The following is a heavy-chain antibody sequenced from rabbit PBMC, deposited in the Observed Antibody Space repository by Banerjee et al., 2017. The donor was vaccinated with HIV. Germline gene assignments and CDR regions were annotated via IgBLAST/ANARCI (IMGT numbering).Heavy chain of an antibody. Sequence: QSLEESGGDLVKPGTSLTLTCTASGFSFSGNAMCWVRQAPGKGLEWIACIYGGDGSTYYASWAKGRFTISKTSSTTVTLQMTSLTAADTATYLCARNAGAGDYDYAFNLWGPGTLVTVS. CDR1: GFSFSGNA. J-gene: IGHJ4*01. CDR2: IYGGDGST. CDR3: ARNAGAGDYDYAFNL. V-gene: IGHV1S40*01. D-gene: IGHD6-1*01.